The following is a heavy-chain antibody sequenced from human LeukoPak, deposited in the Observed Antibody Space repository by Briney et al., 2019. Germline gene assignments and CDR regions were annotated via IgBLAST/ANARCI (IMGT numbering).Heavy chain of an antibody. V-gene: IGHV1-2*02. CDR2: INPNSGGT. D-gene: IGHD1-26*01. Sequence: ASVKVSCKASGYTFTGYYMHWVRQAPGQGLEWMGWINPNSGGTNYAQKFQGRVTMTRDTSISTAYMELSRLRSDDTAVYYSARGRGSYNAFDIWGQGTMVTVSS. J-gene: IGHJ3*02. CDR3: ARGRGSYNAFDI. CDR1: GYTFTGYY.